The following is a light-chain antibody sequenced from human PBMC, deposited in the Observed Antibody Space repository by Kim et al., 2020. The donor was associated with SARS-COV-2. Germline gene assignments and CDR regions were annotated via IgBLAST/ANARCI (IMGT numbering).Light chain of an antibody. CDR2: GAS. CDR3: QQYNNWPPLT. J-gene: IGKJ4*01. CDR1: QSVSSN. V-gene: IGKV3-15*01. Sequence: EIVMTQSPATLSVSPGERATLSCRASQSVSSNLAWYQQKPGQAPRLLIYGASTRATGIPARFSGSGSGTDFTLTISSLQSEDFAVYYCQQYNNWPPLTFGRGTKVDIK.